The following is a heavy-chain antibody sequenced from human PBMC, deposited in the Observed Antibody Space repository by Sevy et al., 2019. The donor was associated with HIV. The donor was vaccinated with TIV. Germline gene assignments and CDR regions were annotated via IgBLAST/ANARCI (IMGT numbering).Heavy chain of an antibody. CDR1: GFTVSSNY. J-gene: IGHJ3*02. Sequence: GGSLRLSCAASGFTVSSNYMSWVRQAPGKGLEWVSSISGSSFYIYYADSVKGRFTISRDNAKNSLYLQMISLRADDTAVYYCARATGTEALDAFDIWGQGTLVTVSS. V-gene: IGHV3-21*01. CDR2: ISGSSFYI. CDR3: ARATGTEALDAFDI. D-gene: IGHD1-1*01.